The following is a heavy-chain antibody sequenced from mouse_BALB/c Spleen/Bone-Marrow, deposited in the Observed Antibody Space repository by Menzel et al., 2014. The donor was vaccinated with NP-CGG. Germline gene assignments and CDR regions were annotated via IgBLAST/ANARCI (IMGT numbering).Heavy chain of an antibody. CDR1: GFTFTDYY. D-gene: IGHD3-2*02. CDR3: ARDIRLGYGMDY. V-gene: IGHV7-3*02. Sequence: EVKLMESGGGLVQPGGSLRLSCATSGFTFTDYYMNWVRQPPGKALEWLGFIRNIANGYITEYSVSVKGRFTISRDNSQSIPYLQMNTLRAEDSATYYCARDIRLGYGMDYWGQGTSVTVSS. CDR2: IRNIANGYIT. J-gene: IGHJ4*01.